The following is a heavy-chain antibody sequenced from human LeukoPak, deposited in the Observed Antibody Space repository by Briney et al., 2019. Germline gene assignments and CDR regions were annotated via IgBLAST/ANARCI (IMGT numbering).Heavy chain of an antibody. CDR1: GGSFSDYY. D-gene: IGHD4-17*01. CDR2: INHSGST. Sequence: SETLPLTCAAYGGSFSDYYWSWIRQPPGKGLEWIGEINHSGSTNYNPSLKSRVTISVDTSKNQFSLKLSSVTAADTAVYYCATTVTTSGFGWFDPWGQGTLVTVSS. CDR3: ATTVTTSGFGWFDP. V-gene: IGHV4-34*01. J-gene: IGHJ5*02.